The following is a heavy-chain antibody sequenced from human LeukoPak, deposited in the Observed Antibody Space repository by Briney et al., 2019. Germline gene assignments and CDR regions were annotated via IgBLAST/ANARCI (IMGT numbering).Heavy chain of an antibody. CDR1: GGSVSSGSYY. CDR2: IYYSGST. CDR3: ARSGSRVLLAAI. D-gene: IGHD2-2*01. V-gene: IGHV4-61*01. J-gene: IGHJ4*02. Sequence: SETLSLTCTVSGGSVSSGSYYWSWIPQPPGKGLEWIRHIYYSGSTNYNPSLKSRVTISVVTSKTQSSLKLSSVTVAARAVYSCARSGSRVLLAAIWGQGTLATVSS.